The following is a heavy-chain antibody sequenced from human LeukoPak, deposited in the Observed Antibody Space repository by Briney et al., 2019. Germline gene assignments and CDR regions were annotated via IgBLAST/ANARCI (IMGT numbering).Heavy chain of an antibody. J-gene: IGHJ5*02. CDR2: ISPSGTI. CDR3: ARDFYASGFYFWFDP. CDR1: GGYTGSHY. D-gene: IGHD2/OR15-2a*01. Sequence: PSETLSLNCTASGGYTGSHYWSWIRQPAGKGLEWIGRISPSGTIHYNPSLGSRVTMSVDTSKNYFSLRLSSVIAADTAVYYCARDFYASGFYFWFDPWGQGILVTVSS. V-gene: IGHV4-4*07.